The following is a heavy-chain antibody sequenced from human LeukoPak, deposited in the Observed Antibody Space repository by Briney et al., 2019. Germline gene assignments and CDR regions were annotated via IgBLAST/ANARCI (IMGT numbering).Heavy chain of an antibody. CDR1: GFTFSKYS. CDR3: ARDGYDFWSGSIYYYFYMDV. CDR2: ISSNGSSV. J-gene: IGHJ6*03. V-gene: IGHV3-48*01. D-gene: IGHD3-3*01. Sequence: GGSLRLSCAASGFTFSKYSMNWVRQAPGKGLEWVSYISSNGSSVQYADSVKGRFTLSRDNAKNSLYLQMNSLRAKDTAVYYCARDGYDFWSGSIYYYFYMDVWGKGTTVTVSS.